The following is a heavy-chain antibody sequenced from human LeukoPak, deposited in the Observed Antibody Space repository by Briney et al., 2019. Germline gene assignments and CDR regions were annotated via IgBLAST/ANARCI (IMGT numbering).Heavy chain of an antibody. CDR2: INHSGSN. V-gene: IGHV4-34*01. CDR1: GGSFSGYY. CDR3: ARGRTVRYFDWLLRNDAFGI. J-gene: IGHJ3*02. D-gene: IGHD3-9*01. Sequence: SETLSLTCAVYGGSFSGYYWSWIRQPPGKGLEWIGEINHSGSNNYNPSPKSRVTISVDTSKNQFSLKLSSLTAADTAVYYCARGRTVRYFDWLLRNDAFGIWGQGTMVTVSS.